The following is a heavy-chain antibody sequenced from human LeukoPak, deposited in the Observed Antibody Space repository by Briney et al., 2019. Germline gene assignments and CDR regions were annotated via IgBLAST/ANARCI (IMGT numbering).Heavy chain of an antibody. CDR1: GFTVSSYY. CDR3: ARSYSNHLFGMDV. D-gene: IGHD4-11*01. CDR2: IYSGGST. Sequence: GGSLRLSCAASGFTVSSYYMTWVRQAPGKGLEWVSVIYSGGSTYYADSVKGRVAISRDNSKNTVFLQMNSVRAEDTAVYYCARSYSNHLFGMDVWGQETTVTVSS. J-gene: IGHJ6*02. V-gene: IGHV3-66*01.